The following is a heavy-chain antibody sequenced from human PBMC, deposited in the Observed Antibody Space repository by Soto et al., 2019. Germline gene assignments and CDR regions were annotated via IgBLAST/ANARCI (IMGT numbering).Heavy chain of an antibody. V-gene: IGHV4-61*05. CDR3: ARVERIQLWLAIDY. D-gene: IGHD5-18*01. Sequence: PSETLSLTCTVSGGSISSSRCHWGWIRQPPGKGLEWIAYINYSGSTNYNPSLKSRVTISVDTSKNQFSLKLSSVTAADTAVYYCARVERIQLWLAIDYWGQGTLVTVSS. J-gene: IGHJ4*02. CDR2: INYSGST. CDR1: GGSISSSRCH.